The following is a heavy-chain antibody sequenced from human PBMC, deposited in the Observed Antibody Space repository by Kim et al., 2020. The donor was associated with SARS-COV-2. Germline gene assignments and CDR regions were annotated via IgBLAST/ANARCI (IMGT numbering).Heavy chain of an antibody. CDR1: GGTFGTYT. V-gene: IGHV1-69*13. Sequence: SVKVSCKASGGTFGTYTITWVRQGPGQGLEWMGGIIPIFGTPDCAQNFQGRVTLSADESTKTVYMELSSLRAEDTAVYYCAKKEIVGPLDYWGQGTLVTVSS. CDR2: IIPIFGTP. J-gene: IGHJ4*02. CDR3: AKKEIVGPLDY. D-gene: IGHD2-15*01.